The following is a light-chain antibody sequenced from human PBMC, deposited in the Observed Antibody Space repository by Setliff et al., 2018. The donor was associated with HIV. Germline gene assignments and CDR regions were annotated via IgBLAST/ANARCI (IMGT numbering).Light chain of an antibody. J-gene: IGLJ3*02. CDR3: CSYARSSSPLWV. Sequence: QSALTQPASVSGSPGQSITISCTGTSSDVGSYNLVSWYQHHPGKAPKLMIYEGSKRPSGVPNRFSGSKSGNTASLTISGLQAEDEADYYCCSYARSSSPLWVFGGGTKVTVL. V-gene: IGLV2-23*01. CDR2: EGS. CDR1: SSDVGSYNL.